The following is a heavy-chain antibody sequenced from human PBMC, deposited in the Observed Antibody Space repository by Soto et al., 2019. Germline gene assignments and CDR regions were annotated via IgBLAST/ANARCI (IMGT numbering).Heavy chain of an antibody. J-gene: IGHJ5*02. V-gene: IGHV3-33*01. CDR2: IWYDGSNK. CDR1: GFTFSSYG. D-gene: IGHD3-3*01. CDR3: ARAPYDYDFWSGPLFDP. Sequence: GGSLRLSCAASGFTFSSYGMHWVRQAPGKGLEWVAVIWYDGSNKYYADSVKGRFTISRDNSKNTLYLQMNSLRAEDTAVYYCARAPYDYDFWSGPLFDPWGQGTLVTVSS.